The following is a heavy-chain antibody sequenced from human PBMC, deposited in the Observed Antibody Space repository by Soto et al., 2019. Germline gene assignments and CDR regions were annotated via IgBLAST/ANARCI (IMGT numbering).Heavy chain of an antibody. J-gene: IGHJ6*03. Sequence: GGSLRLSCAASGFSFNNHGMHWVRQAPGKGLEWVAVIWYDGSYKYYADSVKGRFTISRDNSKNTLYLQMNSLRAEDTALYYCGSTNYNPSLKSRVTISVDTSKNQFSLKLSSVTAADTAVYYCARLLDLREYSGYDPTYYYYYYMDVWGKGTTVTVS. D-gene: IGHD3-10*01. CDR1: GFSFNNHG. CDR2: IWYDGSYK. CDR3: GSTNYNPSLKSRVTISVDTSKNQFSLKLSSVTAADTAVYYCARLLDLREYSGYDPTYYYYYYMDV. V-gene: IGHV3-33*01.